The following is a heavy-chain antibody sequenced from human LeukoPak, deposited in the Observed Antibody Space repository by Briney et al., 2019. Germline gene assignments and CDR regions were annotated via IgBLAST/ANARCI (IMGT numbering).Heavy chain of an antibody. D-gene: IGHD1-26*01. Sequence: SETLSLTCTVSGGSISNYYWSWIRQPPGKELEWIGYIYYSGSTNYNPFLKSRVTISVDTSKNQFSLNLSSVTAADTAVYYCARLREPVFDYWGQGTLVTVSS. J-gene: IGHJ4*02. V-gene: IGHV4-59*08. CDR3: ARLREPVFDY. CDR2: IYYSGST. CDR1: GGSISNYY.